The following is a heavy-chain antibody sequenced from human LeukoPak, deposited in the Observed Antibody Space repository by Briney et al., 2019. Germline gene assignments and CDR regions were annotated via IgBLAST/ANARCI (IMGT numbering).Heavy chain of an antibody. CDR3: ARVICSGGSCSRFDP. CDR2: IYYSGST. Sequence: AETLSLTCTVSGGSISSYYWSWIRQPPGKGLEWLGYIYYSGSTYYNPSLKSRVTISVDTSKNQFSLKLSSVTAADTAVYYCARVICSGGSCSRFDPWGQGTLVTVSS. D-gene: IGHD2-15*01. V-gene: IGHV4-59*12. CDR1: GGSISSYY. J-gene: IGHJ5*02.